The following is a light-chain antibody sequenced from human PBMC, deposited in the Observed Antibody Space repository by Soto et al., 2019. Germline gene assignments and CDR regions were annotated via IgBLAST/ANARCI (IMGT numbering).Light chain of an antibody. V-gene: IGKV3-20*01. CDR2: GAS. Sequence: EIVLTQSPGTLSLSPGERATLSCRASQSVSSTYLGWYQQKPGQAPRLLIYGASSRATGIADRFSGSGSGKDFTLTISRLEPEDFAVYYCQQYGSSSYTFGQGTKLEI. CDR3: QQYGSSSYT. CDR1: QSVSSTY. J-gene: IGKJ2*01.